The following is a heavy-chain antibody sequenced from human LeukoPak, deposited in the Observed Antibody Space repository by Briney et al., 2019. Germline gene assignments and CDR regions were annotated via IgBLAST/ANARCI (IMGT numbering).Heavy chain of an antibody. CDR1: GDTVSSNSAA. CDR3: ARNLSPDFDY. CDR2: TYYRSKWLH. V-gene: IGHV6-1*01. D-gene: IGHD1-14*01. J-gene: IGHJ4*02. Sequence: SQTLSLTCAISGDTVSSNSAAWNWIRQSPSRGLEWLGRTYYRSKWLHEYALSVESRISINPDTSKNQFPLQLNSVTPEDTAVYYCARNLSPDFDYWGQGTLVTVSS.